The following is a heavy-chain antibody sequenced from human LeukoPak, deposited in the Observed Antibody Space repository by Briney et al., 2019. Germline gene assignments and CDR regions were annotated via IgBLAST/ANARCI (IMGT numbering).Heavy chain of an antibody. Sequence: SLCRSCTVSAFTIGHYAMSLFGQAPGKGLEWGCFIRSQAYGWTIKSAASVNGSFTLSSDDSNSIAYLYRDSLKTDDTAVYYCARAVCGADCRPTPRYSVDYWGQGTLVTVSS. V-gene: IGHV3-49*03. CDR3: ARAVCGADCRPTPRYSVDY. CDR2: IRSQAYGWTI. CDR1: AFTIGHYA. D-gene: IGHD2-21*02. J-gene: IGHJ4*02.